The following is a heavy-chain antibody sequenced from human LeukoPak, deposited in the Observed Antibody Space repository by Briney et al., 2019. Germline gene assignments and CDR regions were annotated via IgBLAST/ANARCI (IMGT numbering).Heavy chain of an antibody. V-gene: IGHV3-33*01. J-gene: IGHJ6*04. CDR3: ARAGYDVYGMDV. Sequence: GGSLRLSCAASGFTFTNYGFHWVRQAPGKGLEWVAVICYDGSKKYYEYSVKGRFTISKDNSKNTVYLQMNSLRAEDTAVYYCARAGYDVYGMDVWGKGNTVTVSS. CDR1: GFTFTNYG. D-gene: IGHD5-12*01. CDR2: ICYDGSKK.